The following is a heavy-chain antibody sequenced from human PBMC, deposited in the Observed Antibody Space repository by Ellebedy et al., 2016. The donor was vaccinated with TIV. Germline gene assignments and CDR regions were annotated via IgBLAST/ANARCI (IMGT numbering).Heavy chain of an antibody. CDR1: RYTFTGYY. CDR3: ARDSFAAAAGMVDY. V-gene: IGHV1-2*02. CDR2: INPNSGGT. D-gene: IGHD6-13*01. J-gene: IGHJ4*02. Sequence: ASVKVSXKASRYTFTGYYMHWVRQAPGQGLEWMGWINPNSGGTNYAQKFQGRVTMTRDTSISTAYMELSRLRSDDTAVYYCARDSFAAAAGMVDYWGQGTLVTVSS.